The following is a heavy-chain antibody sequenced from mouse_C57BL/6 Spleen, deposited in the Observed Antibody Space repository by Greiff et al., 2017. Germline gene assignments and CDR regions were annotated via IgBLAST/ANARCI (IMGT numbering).Heavy chain of an antibody. CDR2: IYPGDGDT. D-gene: IGHD2-4*01. Sequence: VKLQESGPELVKPGASVKISCTASGYAFSSSWMNWVKQRPGKGLEWIGRIYPGDGDTNYNGKFKGKATLTADKSSSTAYMQLSSLTSEDSAVYFCATIYYDYAMGDWGQGASVTVAS. V-gene: IGHV1-82*01. J-gene: IGHJ4*01. CDR1: GYAFSSSW. CDR3: ATIYYDYAMGD.